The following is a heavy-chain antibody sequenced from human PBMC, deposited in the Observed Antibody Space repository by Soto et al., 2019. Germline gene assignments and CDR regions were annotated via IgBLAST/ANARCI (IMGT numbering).Heavy chain of an antibody. D-gene: IGHD5-12*01. J-gene: IGHJ4*02. CDR2: ISYDGSNK. CDR1: GFTFSSYV. V-gene: IGHV3-30*18. CDR3: AKGGDDIVATIRFDY. Sequence: GGSLRLSCAASGFTFSSYVMHWVRQAPGKGLEWVAVISYDGSNKYYADSVKGRFTISRDNSKNTLYLQMNSLRAEDTAVYYCAKGGDDIVATIRFDYWGQGTLVTVSS.